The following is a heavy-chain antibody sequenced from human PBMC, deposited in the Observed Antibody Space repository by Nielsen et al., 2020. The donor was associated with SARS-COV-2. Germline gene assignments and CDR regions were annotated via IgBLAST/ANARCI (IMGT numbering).Heavy chain of an antibody. CDR2: INTNTGNP. CDR3: ARGSRIAAAGTKGVNWFDP. J-gene: IGHJ5*02. V-gene: IGHV7-4-1*02. D-gene: IGHD6-13*01. Sequence: ASVKVYCKASGYTFTSYAMNWVRQAPGQGLEWMGWINTNTGNPTYAQGFTGRFVFSLDTSVSTAYLQISSLKAEDTAVYYCARGSRIAAAGTKGVNWFDPWGQGTLVTVSS. CDR1: GYTFTSYA.